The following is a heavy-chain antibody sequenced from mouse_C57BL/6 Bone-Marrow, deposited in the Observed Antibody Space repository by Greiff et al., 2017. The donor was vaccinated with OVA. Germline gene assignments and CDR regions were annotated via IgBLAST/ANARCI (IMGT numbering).Heavy chain of an antibody. Sequence: QVQLKESGAELARPGASVRLSCKASGYTFTSYGISWVKQRTGQGLEWIGEIYPRSGNTYYNEKFKGKATLTADKSSSTAYMELRSLTSEDSAVYFCARFGYDFAYWGQGTLVTVSA. CDR2: IYPRSGNT. D-gene: IGHD2-2*01. CDR3: ARFGYDFAY. CDR1: GYTFTSYG. V-gene: IGHV1-81*01. J-gene: IGHJ3*01.